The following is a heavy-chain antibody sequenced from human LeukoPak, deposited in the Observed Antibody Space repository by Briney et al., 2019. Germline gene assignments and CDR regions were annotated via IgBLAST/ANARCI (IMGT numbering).Heavy chain of an antibody. V-gene: IGHV4-59*08. CDR3: ARRTAKTPNYLDY. D-gene: IGHD1-1*01. CDR1: GDSISSSS. Sequence: PSETLSLTCTVSGDSISSSSWSWIRQSPGKGLEWIGYIYYSGNTNYNPSLKSRVTISLDTSKNQFSLKLTSVTAADTAMYYCARRTAKTPNYLDYWGQGALVTVSA. CDR2: IYYSGNT. J-gene: IGHJ4*02.